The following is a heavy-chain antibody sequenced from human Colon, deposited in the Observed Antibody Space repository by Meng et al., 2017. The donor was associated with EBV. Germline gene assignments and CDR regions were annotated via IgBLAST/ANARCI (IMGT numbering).Heavy chain of an antibody. CDR1: GGSINSGDYY. J-gene: IGHJ4*02. CDR2: IYYTGST. V-gene: IGHV4-30-4*01. CDR3: ARNYYFDY. Sequence: QGPWLVLGPGLVKPSQTLSLTCTVSGGSINSGDYYWSWIRQPPGKGLEWIGYIYYTGSTYYNPSLKSRVTISMDTSKNQFSLRLSSVTAADTAVYYCARNYYFDYWGQGTLVTVSS.